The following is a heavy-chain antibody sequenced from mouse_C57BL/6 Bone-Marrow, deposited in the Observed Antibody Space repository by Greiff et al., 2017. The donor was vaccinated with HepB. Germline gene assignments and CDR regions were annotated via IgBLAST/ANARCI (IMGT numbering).Heavy chain of an antibody. D-gene: IGHD1-1*01. J-gene: IGHJ3*01. V-gene: IGHV1-54*01. Sequence: VKLMESGAELVRPGTSVKVSCKASGYAFTNYLIEWVKQRPGQGLEWIGVINPGSGGTNYNEKFKGKATLTADKSSSTAYMQLSSLTSEDSAVYFCARYYYGFAYWGQGTLVTVSA. CDR3: ARYYYGFAY. CDR2: INPGSGGT. CDR1: GYAFTNYL.